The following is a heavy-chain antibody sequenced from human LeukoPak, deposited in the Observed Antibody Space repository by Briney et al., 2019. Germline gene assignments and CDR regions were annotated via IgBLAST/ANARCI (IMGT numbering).Heavy chain of an antibody. CDR1: GGTFSSYA. CDR3: ARVGIAVADGFDY. D-gene: IGHD6-19*01. V-gene: IGHV1-69*13. Sequence: SVKVSCKASGGTFSSYAISWVRQAPGQGLEWMGGIIPIFGTANYAQKFQGRVTITADESTSTAYMELSSLRSEDTAVYYCARVGIAVADGFDYWGQGTLVTVFS. J-gene: IGHJ4*02. CDR2: IIPIFGTA.